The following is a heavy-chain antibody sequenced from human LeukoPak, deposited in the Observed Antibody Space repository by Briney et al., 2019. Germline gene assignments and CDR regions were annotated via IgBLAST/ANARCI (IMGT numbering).Heavy chain of an antibody. CDR1: GFTFTDYA. J-gene: IGHJ4*02. V-gene: IGHV3-23*01. CDR3: ARHDSFIPY. Sequence: GGSLRLSCAASGFTFTDYAMSWVRQAAGKGLEWVSGISDTGRRTYYTDSVKGRFTISRDDSKKTVYLQMNALRAEDTAIYFCARHDSFIPYWGQGTLVTVSS. CDR2: ISDTGRRT. D-gene: IGHD3-16*02.